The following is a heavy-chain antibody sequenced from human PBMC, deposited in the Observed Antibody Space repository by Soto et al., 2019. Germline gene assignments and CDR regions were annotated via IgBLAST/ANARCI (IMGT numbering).Heavy chain of an antibody. Sequence: EVQLVESGGGLVQPGGSLRVSCAASGFTFRSHRIHWVRQAPGKGLEWVSRIDTDGGGTTYADSVKGRFTISTDNAENTVYLQMTGLRVKDTAVYYCATVFDVWGQGTLVTVSS. CDR1: GFTFRSHR. V-gene: IGHV3-74*03. CDR3: ATVFDV. J-gene: IGHJ4*02. CDR2: IDTDGGGT.